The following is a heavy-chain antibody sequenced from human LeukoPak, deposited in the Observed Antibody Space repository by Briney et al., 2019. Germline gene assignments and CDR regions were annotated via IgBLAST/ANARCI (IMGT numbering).Heavy chain of an antibody. CDR1: GLTFSSYW. D-gene: IGHD6-13*01. J-gene: IGHJ5*02. Sequence: PGGSLRLSCAASGLTFSSYWMSWVRQAPGKGPEWVANIKPDGSGKYYVDSVKGRFTISRDNAKNSLYLQMNSLRAEDTAVYYCAREYSSSWENWFDPWGQGTLVTVSS. CDR3: AREYSSSWENWFDP. CDR2: IKPDGSGK. V-gene: IGHV3-7*01.